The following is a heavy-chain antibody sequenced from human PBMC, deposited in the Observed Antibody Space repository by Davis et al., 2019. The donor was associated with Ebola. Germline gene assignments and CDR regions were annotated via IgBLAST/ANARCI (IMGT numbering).Heavy chain of an antibody. Sequence: GESLKISCAASGFTFSSYGMHWVRQAPGKGLEWVAVIWYDGSNKYYADSVKGRFTISRDNSKNTLYLQMTSLRAEDTALYYCARGYYSGWYSASDIWGQGTMVTVSS. CDR1: GFTFSSYG. CDR2: IWYDGSNK. CDR3: ARGYYSGWYSASDI. J-gene: IGHJ3*02. D-gene: IGHD6-19*01. V-gene: IGHV3-33*01.